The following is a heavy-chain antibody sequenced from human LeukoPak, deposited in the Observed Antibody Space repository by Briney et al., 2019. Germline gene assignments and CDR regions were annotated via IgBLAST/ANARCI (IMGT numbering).Heavy chain of an antibody. CDR2: ISSSSSTI. J-gene: IGHJ4*02. Sequence: GGSLRLSCAASGFTFSSYSMNWVRQAPGKGLEWVSYISSSSSTIYYADSVKGRFTISRDNAKNSLYLQMNSLRAEDTAVYYCASVFGELSRDYWGQGTLVTVSS. V-gene: IGHV3-48*01. CDR1: GFTFSSYS. D-gene: IGHD3-10*01. CDR3: ASVFGELSRDY.